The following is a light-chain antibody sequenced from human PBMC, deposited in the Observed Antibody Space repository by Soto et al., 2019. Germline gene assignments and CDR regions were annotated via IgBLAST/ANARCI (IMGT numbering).Light chain of an antibody. CDR3: QQFGSSWLT. CDR2: GTS. V-gene: IGKV3-20*01. J-gene: IGKJ1*01. Sequence: ENVLTQSPGTLSLSPGERATLSCRASQSIGSSYLAWYQQTPGHAPRLIIYGTSSRATGISDRFSGSGSGTDFTLTISRLEPEDFAVYYCQQFGSSWLTFGQGTKVEIK. CDR1: QSIGSSY.